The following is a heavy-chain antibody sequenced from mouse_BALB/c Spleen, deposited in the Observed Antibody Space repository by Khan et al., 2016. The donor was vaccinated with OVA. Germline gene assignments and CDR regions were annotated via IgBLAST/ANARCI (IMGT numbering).Heavy chain of an antibody. CDR2: INPSSDYN. D-gene: IGHD1-1*01. V-gene: IGHV1-4*01. Sequence: QVQLQQSGAELARPGASVKMSCKASGYIFTSYMIHWVKQRPGQGLEWIGDINPSSDYNNYNQKFKDKATLTADKSSSTAYMQLSSLTSEDSAVYYCARGGYGSFGYWGQGTLVTVS. CDR3: ARGGYGSFGY. J-gene: IGHJ3*01. CDR1: GYIFTSYM.